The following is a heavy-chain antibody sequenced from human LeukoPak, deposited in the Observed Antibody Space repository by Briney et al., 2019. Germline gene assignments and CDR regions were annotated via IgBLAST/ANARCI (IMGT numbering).Heavy chain of an antibody. J-gene: IGHJ4*02. D-gene: IGHD2-21*02. CDR3: ARVANCAGDGSRGKFDY. CDR1: GFPFSNYG. CDR2: ISDDGTNK. Sequence: GGSLRLSCAASGFPFSNYGMHWVRQAPGKGLEWVAVISDDGTNKYYADSVKGRFTISRDNAQISLNLQMNSLRAEDTAVYYCARVANCAGDGSRGKFDYWGQGALVTVSS. V-gene: IGHV3-30*03.